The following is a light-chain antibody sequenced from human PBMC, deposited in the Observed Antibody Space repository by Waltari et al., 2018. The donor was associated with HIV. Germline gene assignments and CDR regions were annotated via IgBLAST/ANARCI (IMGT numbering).Light chain of an antibody. J-gene: IGLJ3*02. CDR3: CSFSPNGASWV. CDR1: SSDIGTYDL. V-gene: IGLV2-23*02. CDR2: DVT. Sequence: QSALTQPASVSGSPGQSITVSCTGTSSDIGTYDLVSWYQQEPGKAPQLIIHDVTARPSGVSSRVSGSKSGNTAFLTISGLQVEDESLYFCCSFSPNGASWVFGGGTKVTVL.